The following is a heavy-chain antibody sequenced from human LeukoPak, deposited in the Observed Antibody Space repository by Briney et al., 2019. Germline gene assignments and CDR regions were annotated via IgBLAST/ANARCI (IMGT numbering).Heavy chain of an antibody. CDR2: IYHSGST. CDR1: GYSISSGYY. CDR3: ARDLYYDFWSGYRAGWFDP. V-gene: IGHV4-38-2*02. J-gene: IGHJ5*02. Sequence: SETLSLTCTVSGYSISSGYYWGWIRQPPGKGLEWIGSIYHSGSTYYNPSLKSRVTISVDTSKNQFSLKLSSVTAADTAVYYCARDLYYDFWSGYRAGWFDPWGQGTLVTVSS. D-gene: IGHD3-3*01.